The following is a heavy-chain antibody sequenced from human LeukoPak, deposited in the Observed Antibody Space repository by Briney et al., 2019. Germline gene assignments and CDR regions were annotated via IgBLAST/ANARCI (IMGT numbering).Heavy chain of an antibody. D-gene: IGHD2-2*01. CDR3: ASLIVVVPADPYNWNYVTLSWFDP. CDR1: GGSISSSSYY. CDR2: IYYSGST. V-gene: IGHV4-39*01. Sequence: SQTLSLTCTVSGGSISSSSYYWGWIRQPPGKGLEWIGSIYYSGSTYYNPSLKSRVTISVDTSKNQFSLKLSSVTAADTAVYYCASLIVVVPADPYNWNYVTLSWFDPWGQGTLVTVSS. J-gene: IGHJ5*02.